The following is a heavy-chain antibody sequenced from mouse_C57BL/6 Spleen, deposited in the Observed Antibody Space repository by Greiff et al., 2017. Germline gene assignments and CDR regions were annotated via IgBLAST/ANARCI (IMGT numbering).Heavy chain of an antibody. CDR3: AREGNWESYFDY. D-gene: IGHD4-1*01. CDR2: ISYDGSN. J-gene: IGHJ2*01. Sequence: ESGPGLVKPSQSLSLTCSVTGYSITSGYYWNWIRQFPGNKLEWMGYISYDGSNNYNPSLKNRISITRDTSKNQFFLKLNSVTTEDTATYYCAREGNWESYFDYWGQGTTLTVSS. V-gene: IGHV3-6*01. CDR1: GYSITSGYY.